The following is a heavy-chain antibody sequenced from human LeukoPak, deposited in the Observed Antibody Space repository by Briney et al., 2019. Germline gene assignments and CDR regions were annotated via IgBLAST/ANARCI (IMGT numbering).Heavy chain of an antibody. D-gene: IGHD1-1*01. CDR2: IHSTGAT. Sequence: SETLSLTCSVSGVSINHYYWSWIRQPAGKGLEWIRRIHSTGATDYNPSLKSRLTMSVDTSRNEFSVKLNSVTVADTAFYYCARGLEVGAGRPLDYWGQGTLVTVSS. CDR1: GVSINHYY. J-gene: IGHJ4*02. V-gene: IGHV4-4*07. CDR3: ARGLEVGAGRPLDY.